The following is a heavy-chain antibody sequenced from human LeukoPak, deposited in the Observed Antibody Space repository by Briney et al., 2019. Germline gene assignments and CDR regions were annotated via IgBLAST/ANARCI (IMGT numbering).Heavy chain of an antibody. J-gene: IGHJ4*02. D-gene: IGHD6-19*01. V-gene: IGHV3-30*03. CDR2: ISYDGSNK. Sequence: PGGSLRLSCAASGFTFSSYAMHWVRQAPGKGLEWVALISYDGSNKYYADSVKGRFTISRDNAKNSLYLQMNSLRAEDTAVYYCASRSGYSSGSRDYWGQGTLVTVSS. CDR1: GFTFSSYA. CDR3: ASRSGYSSGSRDY.